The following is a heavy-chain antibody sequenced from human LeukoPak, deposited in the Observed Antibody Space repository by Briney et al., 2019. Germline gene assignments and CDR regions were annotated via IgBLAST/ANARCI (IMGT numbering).Heavy chain of an antibody. J-gene: IGHJ6*03. D-gene: IGHD4-11*01. CDR1: GGSINSLY. CDR3: ARVAYSTPGYYYLDV. Sequence: SETLSLTCTVSGGSINSLYWSWIRHPPGKGREWSGYIYYSGTTIYNPSLKSRVSISVDTSKSQYALKLGFGTTADTALYYCARVAYSTPGYYYLDVWGKGTTVTV. CDR2: IYYSGTT. V-gene: IGHV4-59*01.